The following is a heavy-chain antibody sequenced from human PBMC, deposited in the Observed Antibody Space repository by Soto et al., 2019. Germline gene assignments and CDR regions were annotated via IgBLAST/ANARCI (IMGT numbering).Heavy chain of an antibody. CDR1: GGSINSTDW. CDR2: IYRSGST. CDR3: ARRRWAGPFDF. V-gene: IGHV4-4*02. J-gene: IGHJ4*02. D-gene: IGHD6-19*01. Sequence: QVQLQETGPGLVKPSGTLFLTCAISGGSINSTDWWSWIRQSPGKGLEWMGEIYRSGSTNYNPSLGSRVTISMDKSRSHFSLKLSSVTAADTAVYFCARRRWAGPFDFWGQGTPVTVSS.